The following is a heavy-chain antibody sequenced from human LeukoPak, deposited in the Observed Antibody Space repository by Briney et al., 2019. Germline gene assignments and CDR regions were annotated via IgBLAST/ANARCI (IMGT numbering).Heavy chain of an antibody. V-gene: IGHV4-59*01. CDR1: GGSISSYY. D-gene: IGHD3-10*01. J-gene: IGHJ5*02. CDR3: ARVMVRGGWFDP. CDR2: IYYSGST. Sequence: SETLSLTCTVSGGSISSYYWSWIRQPPRKGLEWIGYIYYSGSTNYNPSLKSRVTISVDTSKNQFSLKLSSVTAADTAVYYCARVMVRGGWFDPWGQGTLVTVSS.